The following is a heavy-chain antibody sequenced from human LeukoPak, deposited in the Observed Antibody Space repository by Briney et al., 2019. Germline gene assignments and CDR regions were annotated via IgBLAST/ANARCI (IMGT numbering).Heavy chain of an antibody. CDR2: IHYSGST. V-gene: IGHV4-59*12. Sequence: PSETLSLTCTVSGGSISSYYWSWIRQPPGKGLEWIGYIHYSGSTHYNPSLKSRVTISVDTSKNQVSLKLSSVTAADTAVYYCARDQQWLVLDWGQGTLVTVSS. CDR1: GGSISSYY. D-gene: IGHD6-19*01. CDR3: ARDQQWLVLD. J-gene: IGHJ4*02.